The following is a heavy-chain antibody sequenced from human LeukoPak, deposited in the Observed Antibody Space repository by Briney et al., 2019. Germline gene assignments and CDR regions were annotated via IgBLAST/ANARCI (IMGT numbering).Heavy chain of an antibody. CDR1: GFTFSSYS. CDR2: ISSSSSYI. CDR3: ARAGQEWFGDLGFDY. Sequence: GGSLRLSCAASGFTFSSYSMNWVRQAPGKGLEWVSSISSSSSYIYYADSMKGRFTISRDNAKNSLYLQMNSLRAEDTAVYYCARAGQEWFGDLGFDYWGQGTLVTVSS. D-gene: IGHD3-10*01. J-gene: IGHJ4*02. V-gene: IGHV3-21*01.